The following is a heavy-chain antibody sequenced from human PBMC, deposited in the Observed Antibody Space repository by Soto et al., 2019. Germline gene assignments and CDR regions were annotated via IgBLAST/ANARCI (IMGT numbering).Heavy chain of an antibody. CDR3: ARSPLRPPAPEVVSSRPEYYYYGMDV. CDR1: GFTCSSDA. V-gene: IGHV3-30-3*01. CDR2: ISYDGSNK. J-gene: IGHJ6*02. D-gene: IGHD2-15*01. Sequence: PGGSLRLSCAASGFTCSSDAMHWVRQAPGKGLEWVAVISYDGSNKYYADSVKGRFTISRDNSKNTLYLQMNSLRAEDTAVYYCARSPLRPPAPEVVSSRPEYYYYGMDVWGQGTTVTVSS.